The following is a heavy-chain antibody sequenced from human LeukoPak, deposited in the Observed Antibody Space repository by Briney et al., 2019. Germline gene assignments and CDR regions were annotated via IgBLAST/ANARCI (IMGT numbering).Heavy chain of an antibody. CDR2: ISSSGSP. J-gene: IGHJ4*02. Sequence: SETLSLTCTVSGGSISSSDYYWGWLRQPPGKGLEWIGAISSSGSPYYNPSLKSRVTISVDSSKNQFSLKLSSVTAADTAVYYCARRTSNPVGAIDYWGQGALVTVSS. CDR1: GGSISSSDYY. D-gene: IGHD1-26*01. V-gene: IGHV4-39*01. CDR3: ARRTSNPVGAIDY.